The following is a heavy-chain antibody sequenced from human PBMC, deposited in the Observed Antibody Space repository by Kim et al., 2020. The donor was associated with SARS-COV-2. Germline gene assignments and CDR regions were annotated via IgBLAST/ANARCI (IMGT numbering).Heavy chain of an antibody. J-gene: IGHJ4*02. CDR1: GFTFSTYA. V-gene: IGHV3-23*01. D-gene: IGHD6-13*01. CDR3: AKGRSENIAAAFNY. Sequence: GGSLRLSCAASGFTFSTYAMSWVRQAPGKGLEWVSTVGGSGGNTYHADSAKGRFTIFRDNSKNTVDLQMNSLRVEDTAVYYCAKGRSENIAAAFNYWGQG. CDR2: VGGSGGNT.